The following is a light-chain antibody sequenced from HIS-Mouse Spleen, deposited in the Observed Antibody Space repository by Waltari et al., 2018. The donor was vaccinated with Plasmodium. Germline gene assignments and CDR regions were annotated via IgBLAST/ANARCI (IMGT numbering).Light chain of an antibody. CDR3: CSYAGSSTWV. CDR2: EGS. V-gene: IGLV2-23*01. J-gene: IGLJ3*02. CDR1: RSDVGSYNL. Sequence: SALTHPASVSGSPGQPITISRTATRSDVGSYNLFSWYQQHPGKAPKLMIYEGSKRPSGVSNRFSGSKSGNTASLTISGLQAEDEADYYCCSYAGSSTWVFGGGTKLTVL.